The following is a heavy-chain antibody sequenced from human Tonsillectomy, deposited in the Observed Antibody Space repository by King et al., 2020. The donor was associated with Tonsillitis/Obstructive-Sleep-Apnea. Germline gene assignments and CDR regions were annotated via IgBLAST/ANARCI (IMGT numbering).Heavy chain of an antibody. CDR3: AKDRSSGSYGG. J-gene: IGHJ4*02. V-gene: IGHV3-23*04. D-gene: IGHD1-26*01. CDR1: GFTFSSYA. Sequence: VQLVESGGGLVQPGGSLRLSCAASGFTFSSYAMSWVRQAPGKGLEWVSAISGSGGSTYYAESVKGRFTISRDNSKKTLYMQMNSLRAEATAVYYCAKDRSSGSYGGWGQGTLVTGSS. CDR2: ISGSGGST.